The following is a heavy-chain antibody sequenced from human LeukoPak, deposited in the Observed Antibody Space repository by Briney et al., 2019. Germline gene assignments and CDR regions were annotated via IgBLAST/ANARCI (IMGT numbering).Heavy chain of an antibody. V-gene: IGHV4-4*02. Sequence: PSGTLSLTCAVSGGSISSSNWCIWVRQPPGKGLEWIGEILHSGSTNYNPSLKSRVTMSVDKSKNQFSLRLSSVTAADTAVYYCARTYGSGSSIDYWGQGTLVTVSS. J-gene: IGHJ4*02. CDR2: ILHSGST. D-gene: IGHD3-10*01. CDR3: ARTYGSGSSIDY. CDR1: GGSISSSNW.